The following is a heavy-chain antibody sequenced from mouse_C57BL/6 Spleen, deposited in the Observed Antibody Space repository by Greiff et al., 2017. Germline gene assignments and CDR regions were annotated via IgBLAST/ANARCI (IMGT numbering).Heavy chain of an antibody. CDR2: INPKNGGT. Sequence: EVQLQQSGPELVKPGASVKISCKASGYTFTDYYMNWVKQSHGQSLEWIGDINPKNGGTSYNQKFKGKATLTVDKSSSTAYMELRSLTSEDSAVYYCARWGGRAMDYWGQGTSVTVSS. V-gene: IGHV1-26*01. CDR3: ARWGGRAMDY. CDR1: GYTFTDYY. J-gene: IGHJ4*01.